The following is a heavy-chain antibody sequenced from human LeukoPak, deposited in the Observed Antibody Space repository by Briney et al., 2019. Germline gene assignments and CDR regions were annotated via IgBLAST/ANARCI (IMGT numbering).Heavy chain of an antibody. V-gene: IGHV4-38-2*02. CDR1: GYSISSAYY. D-gene: IGHD3-22*01. CDR2: IFHTGST. J-gene: IGHJ5*02. CDR3: ARRTVTDYYDSSGYWDWFDP. Sequence: SETLSLTCTVSGYSISSAYYWGWIRQPPGKGLEWTGNIFHTGSTYYNPSLKSRVTISVDTSKNQFSLKLSSVTAADTAVYYCARRTVTDYYDSSGYWDWFDPWGQGTLVTVSS.